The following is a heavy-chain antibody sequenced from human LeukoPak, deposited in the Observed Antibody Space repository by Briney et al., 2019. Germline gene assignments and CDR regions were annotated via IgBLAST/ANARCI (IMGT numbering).Heavy chain of an antibody. CDR1: GGTFSSYA. D-gene: IGHD3-9*01. V-gene: IGHV1-69*05. CDR3: ARAVGYFDWLFPMY. Sequence: SVKVSCMASGGTFSSYAISWVRQAPGQGLEWMGGIIPIFGTANYAQKFQGRVTITTDESTSTAYMELSSLRSEDTAVYYCARAVGYFDWLFPMYWGQGTLVTVSS. CDR2: IIPIFGTA. J-gene: IGHJ4*02.